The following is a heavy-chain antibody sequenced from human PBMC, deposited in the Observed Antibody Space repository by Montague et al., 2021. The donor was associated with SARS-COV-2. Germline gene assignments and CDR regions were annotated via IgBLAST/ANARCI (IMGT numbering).Heavy chain of an antibody. J-gene: IGHJ6*02. CDR3: AKNGGAHGLDV. V-gene: IGHV3-7*01. CDR1: GFTFSNIW. CDR2: IKPDESEK. Sequence: YLRLSCAASGFTFSNIWMSWVRQAPGKGLEWVANIKPDESEKNYVDSVKGRFSISRDNAKNSLYLQMDNLRAEDTAIYYCAKNGGAHGLDVWGQGTSVSVFS. D-gene: IGHD4-23*01.